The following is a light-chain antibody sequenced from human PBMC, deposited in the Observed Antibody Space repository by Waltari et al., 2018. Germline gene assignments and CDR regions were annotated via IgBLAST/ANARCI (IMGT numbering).Light chain of an antibody. J-gene: IGLJ3*02. CDR3: CSYAGRNIWV. V-gene: IGLV2-23*02. CDR2: GVI. Sequence: QSALTQPASVSGSPGQSITISCTGTSSNVGFYNLVSWYQQHPDKAPKLLVYGVIERPSGVSSRFSGSKSGNTASLTISGLQAEDEADYYCCSYAGRNIWVFGGGTKVTVL. CDR1: SSNVGFYNL.